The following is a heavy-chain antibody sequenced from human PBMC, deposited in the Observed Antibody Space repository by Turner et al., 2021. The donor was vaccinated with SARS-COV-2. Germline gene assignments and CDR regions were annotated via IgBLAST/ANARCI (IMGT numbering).Heavy chain of an antibody. V-gene: IGHV3-74*01. J-gene: IGHJ6*02. CDR3: ARVGIAAAGPTFYYYYYGMDV. CDR1: GFTFSSYW. Sequence: EVQLVESGGGLVQPGGSLRLSCAASGFTFSSYWMHWVRQAPGKGLVWVSRINSDGSSTSYADSVKGRFTISRDNAKNTLYLQMNSLRAGDTAVYYCARVGIAAAGPTFYYYYYGMDVWGQGTTVTVSS. D-gene: IGHD6-13*01. CDR2: INSDGSST.